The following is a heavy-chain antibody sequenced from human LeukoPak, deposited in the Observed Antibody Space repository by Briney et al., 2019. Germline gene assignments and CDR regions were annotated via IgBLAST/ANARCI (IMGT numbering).Heavy chain of an antibody. D-gene: IGHD3-22*01. V-gene: IGHV4-34*01. CDR3: ARQAVVITTSAFDI. Sequence: GSLRLSCAASGFTFSSYAMSWVRQPPGKGLEWIGEINHSGSTNYNPSLKSRVTISVDTSKNQFSLKLSSVTAADTAVYYCARQAVVITTSAFDIWGQGTMVTVSS. CDR1: GFTFSSYA. J-gene: IGHJ3*02. CDR2: INHSGST.